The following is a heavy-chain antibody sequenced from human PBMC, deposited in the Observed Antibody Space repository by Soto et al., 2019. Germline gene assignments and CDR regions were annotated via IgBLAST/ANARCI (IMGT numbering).Heavy chain of an antibody. CDR3: ARELAGLTSVLYYYGMDV. CDR2: IIPIFGTA. CDR1: GGTFSSYA. Sequence: ASVKVSCKASGGTFSSYAISWVRQAPGQGLEWMGGIIPIFGTANYAQKFQGRVTITADESTSTAYMELSSLRSEDTAVYYCARELAGLTSVLYYYGMDVWGQGTTVTVSS. V-gene: IGHV1-69*13. J-gene: IGHJ6*02. D-gene: IGHD4-4*01.